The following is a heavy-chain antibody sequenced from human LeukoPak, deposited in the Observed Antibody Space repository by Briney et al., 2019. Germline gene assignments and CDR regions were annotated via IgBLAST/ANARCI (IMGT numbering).Heavy chain of an antibody. V-gene: IGHV1-69*04. CDR2: IIPIFGIA. D-gene: IGHD2-2*01. CDR1: GGTFISYA. Sequence: SVKVSCKASGGTFISYAISWVRQAPGQGLEWMGRIIPIFGIANYAQKFQGRVTITADKSTSTAYMELSSLRSEDTAVYYCARAHYDIVVVPAAYGMDVWGQGTTVTVSS. CDR3: ARAHYDIVVVPAAYGMDV. J-gene: IGHJ6*02.